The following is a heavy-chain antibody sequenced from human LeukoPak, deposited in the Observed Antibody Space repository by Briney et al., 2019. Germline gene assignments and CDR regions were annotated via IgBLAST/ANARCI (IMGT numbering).Heavy chain of an antibody. CDR2: IKQDGSEK. Sequence: PPGGSLRLSCAASGFTFSDYYMSWIRQAPGKGLEWAANIKQDGSEKYYVDSVKGRFTISRDNAKNSLYLQMNSLRAEDTAVYYCARDLSWGSYPQYYYYYYGMDVWGQGTTVTVSS. CDR1: GFTFSDYY. J-gene: IGHJ6*02. V-gene: IGHV3-7*04. CDR3: ARDLSWGSYPQYYYYYYGMDV. D-gene: IGHD3-16*02.